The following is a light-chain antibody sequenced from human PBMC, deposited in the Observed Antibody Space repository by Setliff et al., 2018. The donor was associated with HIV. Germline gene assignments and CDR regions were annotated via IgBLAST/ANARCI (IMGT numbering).Light chain of an antibody. CDR1: SSDIGGYGL. V-gene: IGLV2-23*02. CDR3: CSYAGGSTLT. CDR2: DVN. J-gene: IGLJ2*01. Sequence: LAQPASVSGSPGQSITISCTGSSSDIGGYGLVSWYQQHPGRAPKLIIYDVNKWPSGISNRFSGSKSGNTASLTISGLQSDDEADYYCCSYAGGSTLTFGRGTKVTVL.